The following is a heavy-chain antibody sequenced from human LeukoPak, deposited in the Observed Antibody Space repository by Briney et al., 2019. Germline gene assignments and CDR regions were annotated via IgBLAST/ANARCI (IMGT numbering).Heavy chain of an antibody. V-gene: IGHV4-59*01. D-gene: IGHD2/OR15-2a*01. Sequence: SETLSLTCTVSGGSISAYYWSWIRQPPGKGLEWIAYIYNSGSTNYNPSLKSRVTISVDMSKSPFSLRLTSVTAADTAVYYCARKNDFDIWGQGTLVTVSS. CDR1: GGSISAYY. CDR3: ARKNDFDI. J-gene: IGHJ3*02. CDR2: IYNSGST.